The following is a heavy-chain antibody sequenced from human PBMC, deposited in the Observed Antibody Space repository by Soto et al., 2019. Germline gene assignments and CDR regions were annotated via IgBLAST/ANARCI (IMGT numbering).Heavy chain of an antibody. Sequence: QVQLVESGGGVVQPGNSLRLSCVVSGFIFTNYAMHWVRQAPGKGLEWVAVISYDGSNKYFADSVKGRFTISRDNLKNTLYLQMNSLRVEDTAVYYCASDWVSDSSGYRGLWYWGQGALVTVSS. D-gene: IGHD3-22*01. J-gene: IGHJ4*02. V-gene: IGHV3-30-3*01. CDR2: ISYDGSNK. CDR3: ASDWVSDSSGYRGLWY. CDR1: GFIFTNYA.